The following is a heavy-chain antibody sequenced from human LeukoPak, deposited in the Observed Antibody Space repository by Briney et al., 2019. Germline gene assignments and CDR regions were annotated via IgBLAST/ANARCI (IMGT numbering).Heavy chain of an antibody. CDR3: ARDSDFWSGIDAFDI. CDR2: ISSSSSYI. V-gene: IGHV3-21*01. J-gene: IGHJ3*02. D-gene: IGHD3-3*01. Sequence: GGSLRLSCAASGFTFSSNSMNWVRQAPGKGLEWVSSISSSSSYIYYADSVKGRFTISRDNAKNSLYLQMNSLRAEDTAVYYCARDSDFWSGIDAFDIWGQGTMVTVSS. CDR1: GFTFSSNS.